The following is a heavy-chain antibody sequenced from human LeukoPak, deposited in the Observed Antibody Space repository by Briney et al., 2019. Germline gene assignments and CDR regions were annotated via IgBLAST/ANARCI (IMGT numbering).Heavy chain of an antibody. J-gene: IGHJ4*02. V-gene: IGHV3-66*01. CDR2: IYSGGST. CDR3: ANRGRVGATTVDY. D-gene: IGHD1-26*01. CDR1: GFTVSSNY. Sequence: GGSLRLSCAASGFTVSSNYMSWVRQAPGKGLEWVSVIYSGGSTYYADSVKGRFTTSRDNSKSTLYLQMNSLRAEDTAVYYCANRGRVGATTVDYWGQGTLVTVSS.